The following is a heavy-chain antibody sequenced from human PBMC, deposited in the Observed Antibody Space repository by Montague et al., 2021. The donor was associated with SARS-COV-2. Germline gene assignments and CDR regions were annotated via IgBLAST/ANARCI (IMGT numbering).Heavy chain of an antibody. V-gene: IGHV4-34*01. CDR2: INHSGST. D-gene: IGHD6-6*01. CDR3: ARGVRQLGVRYYYYYIDV. CDR1: GGSFSGYY. J-gene: IGHJ6*03. Sequence: SETLSLTCAVYGGSFSGYYWSWIRQPLGKGLEWIGEINHSGSTNYNPSLKSRVTISMDTSKNQFSLKLSSVTAADTAAYYCARGVRQLGVRYYYYYIDVWDKGTTVTVSS.